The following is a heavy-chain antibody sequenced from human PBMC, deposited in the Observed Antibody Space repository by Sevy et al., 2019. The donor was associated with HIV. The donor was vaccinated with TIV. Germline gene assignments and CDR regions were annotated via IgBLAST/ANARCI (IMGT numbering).Heavy chain of an antibody. Sequence: GGSLRLSCAASGFTFSKYSMSWVRQAPGKGLEWVSAISGSGGSTYYADSVKGRFTISRDNSKNTLYLQVISLRAEDTALYYCAKDGYKPSVGDENYYYYYMDVWGKGTTVTVSS. J-gene: IGHJ6*03. CDR2: ISGSGGST. CDR1: GFTFSKYS. V-gene: IGHV3-23*01. D-gene: IGHD1-20*01. CDR3: AKDGYKPSVGDENYYYYYMDV.